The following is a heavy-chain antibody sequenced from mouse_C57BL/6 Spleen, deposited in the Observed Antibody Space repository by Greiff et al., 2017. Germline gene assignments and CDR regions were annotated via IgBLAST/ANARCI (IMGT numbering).Heavy chain of an antibody. J-gene: IGHJ2*01. V-gene: IGHV1-76*01. D-gene: IGHD2-4*01. Sequence: QVQLQQSGAELVRPGASVKLSCKASGYTFTDYYINWVKQRPGQGLEWIARIYPGSGNTYYNEKFKGKATLTAEKSSSTAYMQLSSLTSEDSAVYFCARSRDYDSYYFDYWGQGTTLTVSS. CDR2: IYPGSGNT. CDR1: GYTFTDYY. CDR3: ARSRDYDSYYFDY.